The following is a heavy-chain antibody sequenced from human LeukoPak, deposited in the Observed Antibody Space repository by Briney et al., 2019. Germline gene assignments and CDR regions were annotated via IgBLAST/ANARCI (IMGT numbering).Heavy chain of an antibody. J-gene: IGHJ4*02. CDR3: ARDVGYFRFDY. CDR2: IKEDGSDK. D-gene: IGHD5-18*01. Sequence: GGSLRLSCAASGFTFSSYAMSWVRQAPGKGLEWVANIKEDGSDKYYVVSVKGRFTISRDNAKNSLYLQMNNLRAEDTAVYYCARDVGYFRFDYWGQGTLVTVSS. V-gene: IGHV3-7*01. CDR1: GFTFSSYA.